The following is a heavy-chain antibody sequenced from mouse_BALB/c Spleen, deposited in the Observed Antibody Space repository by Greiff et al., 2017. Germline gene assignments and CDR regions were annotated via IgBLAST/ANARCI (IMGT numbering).Heavy chain of an antibody. CDR3: ARDQLALDY. CDR2: ISSGSSTI. D-gene: IGHD4-1*02. J-gene: IGHJ2*01. CDR1: GFTFSSFG. Sequence: EVKLVESGGGLVQPGGSRKLSCAASGFTFSSFGMHWVRQAPEKGLEWVAYISSGSSTIYYADTVKGRFTISRDNPKNTLFLQMTSLGSEATAMYYCARDQLALDYWGQGTTLTVSS. V-gene: IGHV5-17*02.